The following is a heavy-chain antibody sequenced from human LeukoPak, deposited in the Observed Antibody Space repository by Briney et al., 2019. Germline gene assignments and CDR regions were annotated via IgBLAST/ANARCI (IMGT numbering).Heavy chain of an antibody. Sequence: GGSLRLSCAASGFSFSSYEMNWVRQGPGKGLEWVSHISSSGRTIYYADSVKSRFTFSRDNAKNTLNLQMNSLRAEDTAVYYCARDLGQYYDTSDNWFDPWGQGTLVTVSS. CDR3: ARDLGQYYDTSDNWFDP. V-gene: IGHV3-48*03. D-gene: IGHD3-22*01. CDR2: ISSSGRTI. J-gene: IGHJ5*02. CDR1: GFSFSSYE.